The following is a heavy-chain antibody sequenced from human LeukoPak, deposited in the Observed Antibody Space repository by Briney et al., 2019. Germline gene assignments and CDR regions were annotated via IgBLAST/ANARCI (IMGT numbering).Heavy chain of an antibody. CDR1: GFTFSSYE. CDR2: ISSSGSTI. D-gene: IGHD3-22*01. CDR3: ARTNYDSSGRGVFDY. V-gene: IGHV3-48*03. Sequence: QPGGSLRLSCAASGFTFSSYEMNWVRQAPGKGLEWVSYISSSGSTIYYADSVKGRFTISRDNAKNPLYLQMNSLRAEDTAVYYCARTNYDSSGRGVFDYWGQGTLVTVSS. J-gene: IGHJ4*02.